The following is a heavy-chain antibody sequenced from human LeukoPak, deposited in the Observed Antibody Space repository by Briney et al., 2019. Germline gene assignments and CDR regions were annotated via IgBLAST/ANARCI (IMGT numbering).Heavy chain of an antibody. D-gene: IGHD3-16*01. J-gene: IGHJ4*02. V-gene: IGHV4-38-2*02. Sequence: PSETLSLTCTVSGYSISSGYYWAWIRQPPGKGLEWIGSIYYSGRANYSPSLKGRVTISLDTSKNQFSLNMNFVTAADTAVYYCARDVPGGRNDYWGQGTLVTVSS. CDR3: ARDVPGGRNDY. CDR2: IYYSGRA. CDR1: GYSISSGYY.